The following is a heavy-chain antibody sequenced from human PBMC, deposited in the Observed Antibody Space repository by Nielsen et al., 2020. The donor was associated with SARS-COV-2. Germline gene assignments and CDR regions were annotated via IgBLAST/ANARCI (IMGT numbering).Heavy chain of an antibody. D-gene: IGHD3-10*01. J-gene: IGHJ1*01. V-gene: IGHV3-15*01. CDR3: TTGGITMVRGVMQY. Sequence: WIRQAPGKGLEWVGRIKSKVDGGTTDYAGPVKGRFTISRDDSKNTLYLQMNSLKTEDTAVYYCTTGGITMVRGVMQYWGQGTLVTVSP. CDR2: IKSKVDGGTT.